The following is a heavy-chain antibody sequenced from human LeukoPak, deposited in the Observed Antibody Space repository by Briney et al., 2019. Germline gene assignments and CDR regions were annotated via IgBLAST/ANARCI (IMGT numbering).Heavy chain of an antibody. CDR2: INHSGIT. CDR3: ARDDSSGYGAFDI. CDR1: GRSFSGYY. D-gene: IGHD3-22*01. Sequence: SETLSLTCAVYGRSFSGYYWTWIRQTPGKGLEWIGEINHSGITDYNPSLRSRVTISVDTSKNQFSLKLSSVTAADTAVYYCARDDSSGYGAFDIWGQGTMVTVSS. V-gene: IGHV4-34*01. J-gene: IGHJ3*02.